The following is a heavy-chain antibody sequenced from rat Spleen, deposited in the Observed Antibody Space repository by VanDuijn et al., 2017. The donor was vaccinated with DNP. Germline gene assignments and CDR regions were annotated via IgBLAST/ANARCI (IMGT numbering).Heavy chain of an antibody. CDR1: GFTFSNYD. CDR2: ISYDGSST. V-gene: IGHV5-7*01. CDR3: TTFEGTKA. Sequence: EVQLVESGGGLVQPGRSMKLSCAASGFTFSNYDMAWVRQAPKKGLEWVATISYDGSSTYYRDSVKGRFTISRDNAKSTLYLQMDSLRSEDTATYYWTTFEGTKAWGQGTSVTVSS. J-gene: IGHJ4*01. D-gene: IGHD1-11*01.